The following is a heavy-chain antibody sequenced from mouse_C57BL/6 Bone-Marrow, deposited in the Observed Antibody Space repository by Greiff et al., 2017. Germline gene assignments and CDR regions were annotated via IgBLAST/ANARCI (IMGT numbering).Heavy chain of an antibody. CDR1: GYTFTSYW. CDR3: AGGGDASDY. CDR2: INPSSGYT. V-gene: IGHV1-7*01. J-gene: IGHJ4*01. Sequence: VQLQQSGAELAKPGASVKLSCKASGYTFTSYWMHWVKQRPGQGLEWIGYINPSSGYTKYNQKFKDKATLTADNSSSTAYMQLSNLTYEDSAVXYCAGGGDASDYWGQGTSVTVSS.